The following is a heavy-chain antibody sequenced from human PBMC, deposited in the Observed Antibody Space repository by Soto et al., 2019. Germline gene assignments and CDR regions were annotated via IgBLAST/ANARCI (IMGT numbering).Heavy chain of an antibody. V-gene: IGHV4-31*03. Sequence: SETLSLTCTVSGGSISSGGYYWSWIRQHPGKGLEWIGYIYYSGSTYYNPSLKSRVTISVDTSKNQFSLKLSSVTAADTAVYYCARAVKNYYGSGRLHWFDPWGQGTLVTVSS. D-gene: IGHD3-10*01. J-gene: IGHJ5*02. CDR1: GGSISSGGYY. CDR3: ARAVKNYYGSGRLHWFDP. CDR2: IYYSGST.